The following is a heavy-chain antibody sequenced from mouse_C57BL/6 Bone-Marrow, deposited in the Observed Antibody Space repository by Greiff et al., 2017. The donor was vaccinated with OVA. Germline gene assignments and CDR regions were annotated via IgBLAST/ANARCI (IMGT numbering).Heavy chain of an antibody. CDR2: ISSGSSTI. CDR1: GFTFSDYG. J-gene: IGHJ2*01. CDR3: ARRTTVVATGDY. D-gene: IGHD1-1*01. Sequence: EVQLVESGGGLVKPGGSLKLSCAASGFTFSDYGMHWVRQAPEKGLEWVAYISSGSSTIYYADTVKGRFTISRDNAKNTLFMQMTSLRSEDTAMYYCARRTTVVATGDYWGQGTTLTVSS. V-gene: IGHV5-17*01.